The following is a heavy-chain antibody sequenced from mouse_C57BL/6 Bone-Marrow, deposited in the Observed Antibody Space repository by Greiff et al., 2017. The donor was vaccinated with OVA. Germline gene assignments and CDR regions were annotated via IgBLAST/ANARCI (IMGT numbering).Heavy chain of an antibody. CDR2: ISGGGGNT. Sequence: EVKLMESGGGLVKPGGSLKLSCAASGFTFSSYPMSWVRQTPEKRLEWVATISGGGGNTYYPDSVKGRFTISRDNAKNTLYLQMSSLRSEDTALYYCARPPYYGSSWFAYWGQGTLVTVSA. CDR3: ARPPYYGSSWFAY. J-gene: IGHJ3*01. V-gene: IGHV5-9*01. CDR1: GFTFSSYP. D-gene: IGHD1-1*01.